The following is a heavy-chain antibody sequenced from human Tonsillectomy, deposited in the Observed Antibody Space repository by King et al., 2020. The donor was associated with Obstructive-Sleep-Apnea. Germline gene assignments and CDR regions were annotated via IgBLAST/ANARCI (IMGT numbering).Heavy chain of an antibody. CDR1: GYTFTGYY. Sequence: VQLVESGAEVKKPGASVKVSRKASGYTFTGYYMYWVRQAPGQGLEWMGWINLNRDGTNYEQKFQGRVTMTRDTSISTAYMELSRLRSDDTAVYYCATVPVATATYYFDYWGQGTLVTVSS. CDR3: ATVPVATATYYFDY. CDR2: INLNRDGT. J-gene: IGHJ4*02. D-gene: IGHD4-17*01. V-gene: IGHV1-2*02.